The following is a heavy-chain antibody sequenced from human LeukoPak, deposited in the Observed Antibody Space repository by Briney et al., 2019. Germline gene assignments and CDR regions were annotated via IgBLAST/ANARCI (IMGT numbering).Heavy chain of an antibody. Sequence: SETLSLTCTVSGGSISSYYWSWIRQPPGKGLEWIGYIYYSGSTNYNPSLKSRVTISVDTSKNQFSLKLSSVTAADTAVYYCASSLSSGYYDYYYYGMDVWGQGTTVTVSS. CDR2: IYYSGST. J-gene: IGHJ6*02. CDR3: ASSLSSGYYDYYYYGMDV. CDR1: GGSISSYY. D-gene: IGHD3-22*01. V-gene: IGHV4-59*01.